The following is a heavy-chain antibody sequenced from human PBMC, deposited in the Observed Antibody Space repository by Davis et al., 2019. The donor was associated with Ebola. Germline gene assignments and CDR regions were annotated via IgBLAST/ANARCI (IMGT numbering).Heavy chain of an antibody. D-gene: IGHD3-22*01. CDR1: GGSISRGGSY. CDR2: IYDSGST. Sequence: PSETLSLTCTVSGGSISRGGSYWTWIRQHPGKGLEWIAYIYDSGSTYYKPSLKRPVTISLDTSKNQFSLNLYSVTAADTAVYYCARDLRYDSSGYDYYFYMDVWGKGTTVTVSS. J-gene: IGHJ6*03. CDR3: ARDLRYDSSGYDYYFYMDV. V-gene: IGHV4-31*01.